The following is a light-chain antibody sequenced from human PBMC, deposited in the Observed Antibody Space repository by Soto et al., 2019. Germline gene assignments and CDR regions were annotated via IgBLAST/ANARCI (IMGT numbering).Light chain of an antibody. CDR2: EAS. J-gene: IGLJ1*01. Sequence: QSALTQPPSVSGSPGQSVTISCTGTSTDFVSYNRVSWYQQPPGTAPKLIIYEASNRPSGVPGRFSGSKSGNTASLTISGLQAADEADYYCSSYTSSSTLFGTGTKVTVL. CDR1: STDFVSYNR. CDR3: SSYTSSSTL. V-gene: IGLV2-18*02.